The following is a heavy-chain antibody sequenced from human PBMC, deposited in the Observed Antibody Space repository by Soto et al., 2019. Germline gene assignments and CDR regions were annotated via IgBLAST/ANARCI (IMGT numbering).Heavy chain of an antibody. CDR1: GYSFTSYW. CDR3: ARSREIAAAGTGWFDL. J-gene: IGHJ5*02. Sequence: GESLKISCKGSGYSFTSYWIGWVRQMPGKGLEWMGIIYPGDSDTRYSPSFQGQVTISADKSISTAYLQWSSLKASDTAMYYCARSREIAAAGTGWFDLWGQGTLVTVSS. CDR2: IYPGDSDT. D-gene: IGHD6-13*01. V-gene: IGHV5-51*01.